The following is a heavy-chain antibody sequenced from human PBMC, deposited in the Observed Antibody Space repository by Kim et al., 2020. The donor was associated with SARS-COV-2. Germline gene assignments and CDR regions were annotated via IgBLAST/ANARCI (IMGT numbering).Heavy chain of an antibody. J-gene: IGHJ3*02. CDR3: ARDSGTWALDI. V-gene: IGHV1-46*01. D-gene: IGHD5-12*01. Sequence: ASVKVSCKASGYTFTNYHMHWVRQAPGQGLVWMAIINPISGHTRYAQKFQGRVTMTWDTSTSTFYMELSSLRSEDTALYSCARDSGTWALDIWGQGTMVTVSS. CDR1: GYTFTNYH. CDR2: INPISGHT.